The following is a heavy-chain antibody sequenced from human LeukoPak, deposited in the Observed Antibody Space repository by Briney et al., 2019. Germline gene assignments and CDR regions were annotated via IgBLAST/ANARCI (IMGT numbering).Heavy chain of an antibody. V-gene: IGHV1-46*01. CDR1: GYTFTSYY. J-gene: IGHJ4*02. CDR2: INPSGGST. CDR3: ATQMAEEFDY. Sequence: ASVKVSCKASGYTFTSYYMHWVRQAPGQGLEWMGIINPSGGSTSYAQKFQGRVTMTRDTSTNTVYMELSSLRSEDTAMYYCATQMAEEFDYWGQGTLVTVSS. D-gene: IGHD5-24*01.